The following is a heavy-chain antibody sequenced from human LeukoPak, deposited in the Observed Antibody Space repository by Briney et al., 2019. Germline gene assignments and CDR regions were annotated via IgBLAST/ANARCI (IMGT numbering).Heavy chain of an antibody. Sequence: PGGSLRLSCAAPGFXLSSYTTNWVRQAPGKGLEWISSISNRGFYIYYADSVKGRFVFSRDNANHSLYLQMNSLRDEDTAVYYCVTDGASDIWGQGTIVTVSS. CDR3: VTDGASDI. J-gene: IGHJ3*02. CDR1: GFXLSSYT. V-gene: IGHV3-21*01. CDR2: ISNRGFYI.